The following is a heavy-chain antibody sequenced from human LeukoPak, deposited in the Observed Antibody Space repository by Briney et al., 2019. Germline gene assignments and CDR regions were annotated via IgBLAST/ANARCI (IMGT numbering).Heavy chain of an antibody. CDR1: GGSITSSSYH. V-gene: IGHV4-39*07. Sequence: SETLSLTCTVSGGSITSSSYHWGRIRQPPGQGLEWIGSIYYSGSTYYNPSLKRRVTISVDTSENQFSLKLSSVTAADTAVYYCARDERDSSGYYYFNYWGQRTLVTVSS. CDR2: IYYSGST. CDR3: ARDERDSSGYYYFNY. J-gene: IGHJ4*02. D-gene: IGHD3-22*01.